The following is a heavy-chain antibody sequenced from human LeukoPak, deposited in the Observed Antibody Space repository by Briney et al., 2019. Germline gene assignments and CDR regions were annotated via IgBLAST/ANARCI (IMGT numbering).Heavy chain of an antibody. J-gene: IGHJ5*02. CDR1: GFTFSSYS. V-gene: IGHV3-48*01. CDR3: VRDRRFLAGAPNWFDP. D-gene: IGHD3-3*01. CDR2: ISSSSSSI. Sequence: GGSLRLSCAASGFTFSSYSMNWVRQAPGKGLEWVSYISSSSSSIYYADSVKGRFTISRDNAKNSLYLQMNSLRAEDTAVYYCVRDRRFLAGAPNWFDPWGQGTLVTVSS.